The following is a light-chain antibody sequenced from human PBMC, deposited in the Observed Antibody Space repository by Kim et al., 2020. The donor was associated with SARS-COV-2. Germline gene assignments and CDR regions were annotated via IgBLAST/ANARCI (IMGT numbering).Light chain of an antibody. CDR1: SSDMGSNT. CDR3: ASWDDSLSGWV. Sequence: QSVLTQPPSASGTPGQRVTISCSGSSSDMGSNTVTWYQQFPGTTPKLLIYSNVQRPSGVPDRFSGSKSGTSASLAISGLQSEDDADYYCASWDDSLSGWVFGGGTQLTVL. CDR2: SNV. J-gene: IGLJ3*02. V-gene: IGLV1-44*01.